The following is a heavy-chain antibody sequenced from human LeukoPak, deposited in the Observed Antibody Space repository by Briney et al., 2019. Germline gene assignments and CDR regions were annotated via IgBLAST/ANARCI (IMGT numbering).Heavy chain of an antibody. CDR3: ARRTGYYDGFDY. V-gene: IGHV4-59*01. CDR1: GGSIGSYY. Sequence: SETLSLTCTVSGGSIGSYYWSWIRQPPGKGLEWIGYIYYSGSTNYNPSLKSRVTISVDTSKNQFSLKLSSVTGADTAVYYCARRTGYYDGFDYWGQGTLVTVSS. CDR2: IYYSGST. J-gene: IGHJ4*02. D-gene: IGHD3/OR15-3a*01.